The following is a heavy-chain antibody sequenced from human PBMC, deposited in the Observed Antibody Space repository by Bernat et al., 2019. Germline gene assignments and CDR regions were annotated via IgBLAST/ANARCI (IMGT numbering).Heavy chain of an antibody. J-gene: IGHJ6*02. CDR2: IYYSGST. CDR1: GGSISSSSYY. V-gene: IGHV4-39*01. Sequence: QLQLQESGPGLVKPSETLSLTCTVSGGSISSSSYYWGWLRQPPGKGLEWIGSIYYSGSTYYNPSLKSRVTISVDTSKNQSTLKLSAVTAADTAVYYCARQLDYYYGMDVWGQGTTVTVSS. CDR3: ARQLDYYYGMDV.